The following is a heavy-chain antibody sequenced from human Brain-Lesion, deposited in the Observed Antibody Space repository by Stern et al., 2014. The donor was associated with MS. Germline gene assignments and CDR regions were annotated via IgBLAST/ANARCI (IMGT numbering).Heavy chain of an antibody. CDR1: GYTLTELS. V-gene: IGHV1-24*01. D-gene: IGHD3-3*01. Sequence: QVQLVQSGAEVKKPGASVKVSCKVSGYTLTELSMHWVRQAPRKGLEWMGGFDPEDGETIYAQKFQGRVTMTEDTSTDTAYMELSSLRSEDTAVYYCATDRDDFRSGYSAPTKGYGLDVWGQGTTVTVTS. CDR3: ATDRDDFRSGYSAPTKGYGLDV. CDR2: FDPEDGET. J-gene: IGHJ6*02.